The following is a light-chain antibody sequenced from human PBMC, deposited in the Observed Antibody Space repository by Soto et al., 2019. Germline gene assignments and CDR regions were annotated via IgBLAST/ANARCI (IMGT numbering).Light chain of an antibody. V-gene: IGLV6-57*04. J-gene: IGLJ2*01. CDR2: ENN. Sequence: NFMLTQPHSVSESPGKTLSISCTRSSGSIANNYVQWYQQRPGSAPTTVIYENNQRLSGVPDRFSGSTDGSSNSASLTSSGLQNEDEADYYRQSYDSDILVFGGGTKVTVL. CDR3: QSYDSDILV. CDR1: SGSIANNY.